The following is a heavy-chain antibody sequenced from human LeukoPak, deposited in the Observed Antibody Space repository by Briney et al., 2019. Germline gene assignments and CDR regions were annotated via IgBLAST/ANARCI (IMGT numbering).Heavy chain of an antibody. CDR2: IIPIFGTA. CDR3: AREVRLTDAFDI. V-gene: IGHV1-69*13. D-gene: IGHD6-25*01. CDR1: GGTFSSYA. J-gene: IGHJ3*02. Sequence: SVKVSCTASGGTFSSYAISWVRQAPGQGLEWMGGIIPIFGTANYAQKFQGRVTITADESTSTAYMELSSLRSEDTAVYYCAREVRLTDAFDIWGQGTMVTVSS.